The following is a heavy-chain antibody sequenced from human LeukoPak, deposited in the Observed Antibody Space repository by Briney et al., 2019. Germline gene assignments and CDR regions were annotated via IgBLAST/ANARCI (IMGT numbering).Heavy chain of an antibody. CDR1: GGSISSNW. CDR2: IFHTGST. CDR3: AGTGYYSVDY. D-gene: IGHD3-22*01. J-gene: IGHJ4*02. V-gene: IGHV4-4*02. Sequence: PSGTLSLTCVVSGGSISSNWWSWVRQPPGKGLEWIGEIFHTGSTNYNPSLKSRVTLSLDKSKNQFSLEVTSVTAADTAVYYCAGTGYYSVDYWGQGALVTVSS.